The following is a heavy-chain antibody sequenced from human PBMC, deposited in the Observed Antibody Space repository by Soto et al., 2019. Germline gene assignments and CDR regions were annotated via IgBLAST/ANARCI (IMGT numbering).Heavy chain of an antibody. CDR1: AGTINTDASS. D-gene: IGHD3-10*01. Sequence: SEPLSLTCTVSAGTINTDASSWGWVRQPPGEGLDYIGYLYHEETTFLNPSLRSRLIISVDRSKNQFYLKLSSVNAAVTAVQYCATYYGSSSAAYWGQRALLTVS. CDR3: ATYYGSSSAAY. CDR2: LYHEETT. J-gene: IGHJ4*02. V-gene: IGHV4-30-2*01.